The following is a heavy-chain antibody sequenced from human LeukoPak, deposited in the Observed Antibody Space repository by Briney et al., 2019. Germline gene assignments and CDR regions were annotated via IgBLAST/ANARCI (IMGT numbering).Heavy chain of an antibody. D-gene: IGHD6-13*01. CDR1: GGSFSGYY. J-gene: IGHJ6*03. CDR2: INHSGST. Sequence: SETLSLTCAVYGGSFSGYYWSWIRQPPGKGLEWIGEINHSGSTNYNPSLKSRVTISVDTSKNQFSLKLSSVTAADTAVYYCARVVAAAGTNYYYMDVWGKGTTVTVSS. CDR3: ARVVAAAGTNYYYMDV. V-gene: IGHV4-34*01.